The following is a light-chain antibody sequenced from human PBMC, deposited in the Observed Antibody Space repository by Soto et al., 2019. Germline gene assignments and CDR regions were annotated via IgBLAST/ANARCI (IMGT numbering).Light chain of an antibody. Sequence: QSALTQPPSASGSPGQSVTISCTGTSSDVGGYNYVSWYQQHPGNAPKLLIYEVSKRPSGVPDRFSGSKSGNTASLTVSGLQTEDEADYYCSSYSGSNNLLFGGGTKLTVL. CDR2: EVS. V-gene: IGLV2-8*01. CDR3: SSYSGSNNLL. CDR1: SSDVGGYNY. J-gene: IGLJ2*01.